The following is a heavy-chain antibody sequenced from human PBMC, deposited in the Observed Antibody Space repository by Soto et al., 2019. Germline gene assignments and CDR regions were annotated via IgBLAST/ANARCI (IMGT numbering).Heavy chain of an antibody. CDR2: IYPGDSDT. D-gene: IGHD2-2*01. CDR1: GYSFISYW. V-gene: IGHV5-51*01. CDR3: ARRSTYCSSSGCYFDY. Sequence: PGESLKISCKGSGYSFISYWIVWVRQMPGKGLEYMGIIYPGDSDTRYSPSFQGQVTISADKSISTAYLPWSSLKASDTAMYYCARRSTYCSSSGCYFDYWGQGIPVTVSS. J-gene: IGHJ4*02.